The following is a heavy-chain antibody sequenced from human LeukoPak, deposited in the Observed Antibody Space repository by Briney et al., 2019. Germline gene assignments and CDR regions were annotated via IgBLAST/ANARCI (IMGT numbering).Heavy chain of an antibody. Sequence: PSETLSLTCTVSGGSNSSYYWRWIRQPAGKGLEWLGRIYTTGSSNYNPSLKSRVTMSVDTSKNQFSLKLSSVTAADTAVYYCARDNPVAGNRGIDYWGQGTLVTVSS. CDR3: ARDNPVAGNRGIDY. V-gene: IGHV4-4*07. D-gene: IGHD6-19*01. CDR2: IYTTGSS. CDR1: GGSNSSYY. J-gene: IGHJ4*02.